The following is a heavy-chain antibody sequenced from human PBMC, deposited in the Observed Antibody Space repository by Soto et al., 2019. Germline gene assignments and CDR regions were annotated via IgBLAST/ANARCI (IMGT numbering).Heavy chain of an antibody. V-gene: IGHV3-48*03. Sequence: GGSLRLSCAASGFTFSSYEMNWVRQAPGKGLEWVSYISSSGSTIYYADSVKGRFTISRDNAENSLYLQMNSLRAEDTAVYYCARVPTPSKYGSGSYSPYNWFDPWGQGTLVTVSS. CDR3: ARVPTPSKYGSGSYSPYNWFDP. CDR2: ISSSGSTI. CDR1: GFTFSSYE. D-gene: IGHD3-10*01. J-gene: IGHJ5*02.